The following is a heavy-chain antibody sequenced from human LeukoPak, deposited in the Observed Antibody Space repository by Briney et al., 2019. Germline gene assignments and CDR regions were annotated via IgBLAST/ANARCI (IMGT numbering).Heavy chain of an antibody. V-gene: IGHV3-11*01. CDR3: ARETYDSSGYYWGISGY. D-gene: IGHD3-22*01. J-gene: IGHJ4*02. CDR2: ISSSGSTI. CDR1: GFTFSDYY. Sequence: GGSLRLSCAASGFTFSDYYMSWIRQAPGNGLEWVSYISSSGSTIYYADSVKGRFTISRDNAKNSLYLQMNSLRAEDTAVYYCARETYDSSGYYWGISGYWGQGTLVTVSS.